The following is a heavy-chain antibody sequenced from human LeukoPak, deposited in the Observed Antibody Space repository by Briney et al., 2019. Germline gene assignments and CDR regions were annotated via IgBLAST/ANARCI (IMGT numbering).Heavy chain of an antibody. CDR3: ARSGRGPSGMDV. Sequence: ETLSLTCTVSGGSIRSVSYYWGWIRQPPGKGLEWVSGINWNGGSTGYADSVKGRFTISRDNSKNTLYLQMTSLRAEDTAVYYCARSGRGPSGMDVWGQGTTVTVSS. CDR2: INWNGGST. J-gene: IGHJ6*02. D-gene: IGHD3-10*01. V-gene: IGHV3-20*04. CDR1: GGSIRSVSYY.